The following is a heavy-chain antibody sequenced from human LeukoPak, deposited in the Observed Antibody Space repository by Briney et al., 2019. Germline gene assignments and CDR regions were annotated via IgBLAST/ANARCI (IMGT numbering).Heavy chain of an antibody. CDR2: ISNSATTT. CDR1: GFSFSDYN. J-gene: IGHJ4*02. Sequence: GGSLRLSCAVSGFSFSDYNFNWVRQVPGRGLDWVSYISNSATTTYYADSVKGRFSMSRDNVANSLYLQMNSLRAEDTAVYYCARGRMTSGGFDYWGQGTLVTVSS. V-gene: IGHV3-48*01. CDR3: ARGRMTSGGFDY. D-gene: IGHD6-19*01.